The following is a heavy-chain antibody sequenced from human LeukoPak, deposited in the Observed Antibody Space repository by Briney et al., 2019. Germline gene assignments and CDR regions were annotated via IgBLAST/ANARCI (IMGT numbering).Heavy chain of an antibody. Sequence: GGSLRLSCAASGFTFSSSGMSWVRQAPGEGLEWVSTISGSGSSTYYADSVKGRFTISRDNSKNTLYLQMNSLRAEDTAIYYCAKRDSSNMAYFDPWGQGTLVTVSS. CDR1: GFTFSSSG. CDR2: ISGSGSST. J-gene: IGHJ5*02. CDR3: AKRDSSNMAYFDP. V-gene: IGHV3-23*01. D-gene: IGHD6-13*01.